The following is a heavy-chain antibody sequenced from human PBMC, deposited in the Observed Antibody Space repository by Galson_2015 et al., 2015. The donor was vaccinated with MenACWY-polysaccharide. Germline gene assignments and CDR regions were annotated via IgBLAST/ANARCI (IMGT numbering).Heavy chain of an antibody. CDR1: GFTFNTFA. CDR3: ARGVRSFARSDY. J-gene: IGHJ4*02. D-gene: IGHD3-10*01. V-gene: IGHV3-30-3*01. CDR2: ISYDGSNK. Sequence: SLRLSCAGSGFTFNTFAMNWVRQAPGKGLEWVALISYDGSNKYHADSVKGRFTISRNNSKNTVYLQMDSLRPEDTALYYCARGVRSFARSDYWGQGARSPSPQ.